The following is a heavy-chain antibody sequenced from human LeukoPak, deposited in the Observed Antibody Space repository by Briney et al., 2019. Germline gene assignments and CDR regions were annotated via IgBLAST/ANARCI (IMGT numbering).Heavy chain of an antibody. CDR2: IYYSGST. V-gene: IGHV4-39*07. CDR3: ASYAAWTVTTLPQYYFDY. Sequence: PSETLSLTCTASGDSFSRRSSYWGWLRQPPGKGLEWIGSIYYSGSTYYNPSLKSRVTISVDTSKNQFSLKLSSVTAADTAVYYCASYAAWTVTTLPQYYFDYWGQGALVTVSS. J-gene: IGHJ4*02. D-gene: IGHD4-17*01. CDR1: GDSFSRRSSY.